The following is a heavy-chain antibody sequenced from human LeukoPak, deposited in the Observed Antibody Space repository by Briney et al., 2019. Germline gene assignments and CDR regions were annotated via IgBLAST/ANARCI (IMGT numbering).Heavy chain of an antibody. CDR3: ARHAPGGNSDY. J-gene: IGHJ4*02. CDR1: GGSIRNYY. Sequence: PSETLSLTCTVSGGSIRNYYWSWIRQPPGKGLEWIGSIYYSGSTYYNPSLKSRVTISVDTSKNQFSLKLSSVTAADTAVYYCARHAPGGNSDYWGQGTLVTVSS. CDR2: IYYSGST. D-gene: IGHD4-23*01. V-gene: IGHV4-59*05.